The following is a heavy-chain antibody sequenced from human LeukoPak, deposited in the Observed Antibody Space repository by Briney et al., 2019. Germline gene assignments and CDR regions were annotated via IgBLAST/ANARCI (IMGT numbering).Heavy chain of an antibody. CDR2: IIPIFGTA. Sequence: ASVKVSCKASGGTFSSYAISWVRQAPGQGLEWMGGIIPIFGTANYAQKFQGRVTITADKSTSTAYMELSSLRSEDTAVYYCAKGPLAVIPAFKTKYYFDSWGQGTLVTVSS. CDR3: AKGPLAVIPAFKTKYYFDS. CDR1: GGTFSSYA. J-gene: IGHJ4*02. D-gene: IGHD2-2*01. V-gene: IGHV1-69*06.